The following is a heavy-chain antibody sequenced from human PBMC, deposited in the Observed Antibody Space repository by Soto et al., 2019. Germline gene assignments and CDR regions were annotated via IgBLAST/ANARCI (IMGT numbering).Heavy chain of an antibody. J-gene: IGHJ4*02. CDR2: INAGNGNT. Sequence: ASVKVSCKASGCTFTGYAMHWVRQAPGQRLEWMGWINAGNGNTKYSQKFQGRVTITRDTSASTAYMELSSLRSEDTAVYYCARDLGGWPDYWGQGTLVTSPQ. CDR3: ARDLGGWPDY. D-gene: IGHD2-15*01. CDR1: GCTFTGYA. V-gene: IGHV1-3*01.